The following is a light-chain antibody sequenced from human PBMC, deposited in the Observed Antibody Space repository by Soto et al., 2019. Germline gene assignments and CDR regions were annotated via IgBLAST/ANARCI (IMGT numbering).Light chain of an antibody. CDR3: AAWDYSLNGVV. CDR2: SND. CDR1: SSNIGSKT. J-gene: IGLJ3*02. V-gene: IGLV1-44*01. Sequence: QSVLTQPPSASGTPGQRVTISCSGSSSNIGSKTVNWYQQLPGTAPKLLLYSNDQRPSGVPDRFSGSKSGTSASLAISGLQSEDEADYYCAAWDYSLNGVVFGGGTKVTVL.